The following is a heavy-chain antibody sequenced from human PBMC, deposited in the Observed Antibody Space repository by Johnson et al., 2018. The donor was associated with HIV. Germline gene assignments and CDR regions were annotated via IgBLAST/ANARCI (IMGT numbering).Heavy chain of an antibody. CDR3: ARQLGSDAFDI. Sequence: VQLVESGGGLVQPGGSLRLSCAASGFTFSSYAMHWVRQAPGKGLEYVSAISSNGGSTYYANSVKGRFTISRDNSKNTLYLQMGSLRAEDMAVYYCARQLGSDAFDIWGQGTMVTVSS. D-gene: IGHD7-27*01. J-gene: IGHJ3*02. V-gene: IGHV3-64*01. CDR2: ISSNGGST. CDR1: GFTFSSYA.